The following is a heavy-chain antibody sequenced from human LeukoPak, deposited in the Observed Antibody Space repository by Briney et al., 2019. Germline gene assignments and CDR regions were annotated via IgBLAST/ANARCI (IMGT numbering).Heavy chain of an antibody. V-gene: IGHV1-18*01. D-gene: IGHD2-15*01. CDR2: ISAYSGNT. J-gene: IGHJ4*02. Sequence: ASVKVSCKASGYTFTNYGISWVRQAPGQGLEWMGWISAYSGNTNYVQKFQGRVTMTRDTSTSTVYMELSSLRSEDTAVYYCARDPRTKYCSGGSCYSFYFDYWGQGTLVTVSS. CDR1: GYTFTNYG. CDR3: ARDPRTKYCSGGSCYSFYFDY.